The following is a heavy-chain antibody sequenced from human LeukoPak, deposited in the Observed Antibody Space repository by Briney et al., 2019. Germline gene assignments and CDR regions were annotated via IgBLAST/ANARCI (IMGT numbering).Heavy chain of an antibody. Sequence: GRSLRLSCAASGFTFSSYGMHWVRQAPGKGLEWVAVISYDGSNKYYADSVKGRFTISRDNSKNTLYLQMNSLRAEDTAVYYCAKVPNYYGSGSYTGYYFDYWGQGTLVTVSS. D-gene: IGHD3-10*01. J-gene: IGHJ4*02. CDR2: ISYDGSNK. V-gene: IGHV3-30*18. CDR1: GFTFSSYG. CDR3: AKVPNYYGSGSYTGYYFDY.